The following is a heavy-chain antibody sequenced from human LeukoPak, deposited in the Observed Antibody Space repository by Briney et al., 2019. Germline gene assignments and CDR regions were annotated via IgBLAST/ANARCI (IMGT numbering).Heavy chain of an antibody. CDR3: ARVRRLWLGLSY. Sequence: ASVNVSCKASGYTFTSYDINWVRQAAGQGLEWMGWVNPNSGNTGYAQKFQDRVTMTRNTSITTAYMELSSLRSEDTAVYYCARVRRLWLGLSYWGQGTLVTVSS. V-gene: IGHV1-8*01. CDR1: GYTFTSYD. J-gene: IGHJ4*02. D-gene: IGHD5-18*01. CDR2: VNPNSGNT.